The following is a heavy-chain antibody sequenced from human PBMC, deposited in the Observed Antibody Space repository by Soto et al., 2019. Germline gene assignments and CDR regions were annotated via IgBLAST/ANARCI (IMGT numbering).Heavy chain of an antibody. CDR1: GFTFSSYA. V-gene: IGHV3-30-3*01. Sequence: GGSLRLSCAASGFTFSSYAMHWVRQAPGKGLEWVAVISYDGSNKYYADSVKGRFTISRDNSKNTLYLQMNSLRAEDTAVYYCARDGVAGTRNNWFDPWGQGTLVTVSS. CDR3: ARDGVAGTRNNWFDP. D-gene: IGHD6-19*01. CDR2: ISYDGSNK. J-gene: IGHJ5*02.